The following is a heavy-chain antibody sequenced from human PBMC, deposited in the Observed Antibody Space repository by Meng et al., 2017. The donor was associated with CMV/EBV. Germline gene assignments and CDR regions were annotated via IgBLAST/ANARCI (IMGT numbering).Heavy chain of an antibody. CDR1: GFSLSTSGVG. J-gene: IGHJ4*02. Sequence: QITFKESGPTLVKPTQTLTLTFTFSGFSLSTSGVGVGWIRQPPGKALEWLALIYWDDDKRYSPSLKSRLTITKDTSKNQVVLTMTNMDPVDTATYYCAHRLHGSGSYYPYYFDYWGQGTLVTVS. D-gene: IGHD3-10*01. CDR2: IYWDDDK. CDR3: AHRLHGSGSYYPYYFDY. V-gene: IGHV2-5*02.